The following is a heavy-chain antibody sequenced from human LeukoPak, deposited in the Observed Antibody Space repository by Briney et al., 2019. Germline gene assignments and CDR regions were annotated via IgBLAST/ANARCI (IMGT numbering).Heavy chain of an antibody. V-gene: IGHV1-18*01. D-gene: IGHD6-19*01. Sequence: ASVKVSCKASGYTFTSYGISWVRQAPGQGLEWMGWISAYNGHTKYAQKVQGRVTMTTDTSTSTAYMELRSLRSDDTAVYYCARDLKRGYSSGRYSWGTGSSNDYWGQGTLVTVSS. J-gene: IGHJ4*02. CDR1: GYTFTSYG. CDR2: ISAYNGHT. CDR3: ARDLKRGYSSGRYSWGTGSSNDY.